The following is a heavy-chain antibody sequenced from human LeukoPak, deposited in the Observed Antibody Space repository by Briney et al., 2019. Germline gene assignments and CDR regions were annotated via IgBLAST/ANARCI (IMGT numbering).Heavy chain of an antibody. V-gene: IGHV4-61*02. J-gene: IGHJ4*02. CDR1: GGSISSGSYY. CDR2: IYTSGST. Sequence: SETLSLTCTVSGGSISSGSYYWSWIRQPAGKGLEWIGRIYTSGSTNYNPSLKSRVTISLDTSKNQFSVKLTSVTTADTAVYYCAREGEVVGATIDSWGQGTLVTVSS. D-gene: IGHD1-26*01. CDR3: AREGEVVGATIDS.